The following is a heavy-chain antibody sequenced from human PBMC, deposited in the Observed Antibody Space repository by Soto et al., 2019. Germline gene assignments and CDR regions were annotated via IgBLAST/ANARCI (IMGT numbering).Heavy chain of an antibody. CDR3: ARQNYYDSSGYFPSP. CDR1: GYSFTSYW. CDR2: IDPSDSYT. V-gene: IGHV5-10-1*01. D-gene: IGHD3-22*01. J-gene: IGHJ5*02. Sequence: GESLKISCKGSGYSFTSYWISWVRQMPGKGLEWMGRIDPSDSYTNYSPSFQGHVTISADKSISTAYLQWSSLKASDTAMYHCARQNYYDSSGYFPSPWGQGTLVTVSS.